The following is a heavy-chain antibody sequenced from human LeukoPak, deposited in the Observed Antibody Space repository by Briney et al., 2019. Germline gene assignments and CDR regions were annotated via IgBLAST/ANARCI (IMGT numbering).Heavy chain of an antibody. D-gene: IGHD3-22*01. CDR2: INHSGST. CDR1: GGSFSGYY. Sequence: SETLSLTCAVYGGSFSGYYWSWIRQPPGKGREWLGEINHSGSTNYNPSLKSRVTISVETSKNQFSLKLSSVTAADTAVYYCARPDSSGYYYGGYYFDYWGQGTLVTVSS. V-gene: IGHV4-34*01. J-gene: IGHJ4*02. CDR3: ARPDSSGYYYGGYYFDY.